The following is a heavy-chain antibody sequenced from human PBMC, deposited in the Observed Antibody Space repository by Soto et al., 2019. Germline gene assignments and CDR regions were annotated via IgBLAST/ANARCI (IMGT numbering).Heavy chain of an antibody. CDR3: ARGDSSSWYSNNWFDP. J-gene: IGHJ5*02. CDR2: IYYSGST. Sequence: PSETLSLTCTVPGGSISSGGYYWSWIRQHPGKGLEWIGYIYYSGSTYYNPSLKSRVTISVDTSKNQFSLKLSSVTAADTAVYYCARGDSSSWYSNNWFDPWGQGTLVTVS. CDR1: GGSISSGGYY. V-gene: IGHV4-31*03. D-gene: IGHD6-13*01.